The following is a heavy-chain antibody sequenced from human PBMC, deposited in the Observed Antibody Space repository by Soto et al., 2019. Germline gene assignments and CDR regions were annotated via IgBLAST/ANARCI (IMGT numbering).Heavy chain of an antibody. D-gene: IGHD3-10*01. CDR3: ARDLSLVRGVIIDYGMDV. CDR1: GYTFTNCG. J-gene: IGHJ6*02. Sequence: ASVRVSCQASGYTFTNCGISWVRQAPGQGLEWMGWISGYNGNTNYAQKVQGRVTMTTDTSTTTAYMELRSLRSDDTAVYYCARDLSLVRGVIIDYGMDVWGQGTTVTVSS. V-gene: IGHV1-18*01. CDR2: ISGYNGNT.